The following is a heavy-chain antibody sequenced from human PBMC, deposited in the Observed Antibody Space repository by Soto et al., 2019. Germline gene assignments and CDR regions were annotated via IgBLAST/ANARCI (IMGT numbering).Heavy chain of an antibody. CDR1: GSSINSSGYY. J-gene: IGHJ4*02. CDR2: MFYGVST. CDR3: AKLPSRHLVDY. Sequence: SETLSLTCTVSGSSINSSGYYWVWIRQPPGKGLEWIGSMFYGVSTYYNPSLKSRVTVSVDTSKNQFSLNLRSVTAADTAVYYCAKLPSRHLVDYWGQGTLVTVSS. V-gene: IGHV4-39*01. D-gene: IGHD3-3*02.